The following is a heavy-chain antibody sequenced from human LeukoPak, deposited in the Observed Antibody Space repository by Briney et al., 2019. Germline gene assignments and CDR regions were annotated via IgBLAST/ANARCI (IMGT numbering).Heavy chain of an antibody. CDR3: ARVYRPSLTVFIIRGAFDI. Sequence: TGGSLRLSCAASGFTFSSYGMHWVRQAPGKGLEWVAVISYDGSNKYYADSVKGRFTISRDNSKNTLYLQMNSLRAEDTAVHYCARVYRPSLTVFIIRGAFDIWGQGTMVTVSS. D-gene: IGHD3-3*01. V-gene: IGHV3-30*03. J-gene: IGHJ3*02. CDR2: ISYDGSNK. CDR1: GFTFSSYG.